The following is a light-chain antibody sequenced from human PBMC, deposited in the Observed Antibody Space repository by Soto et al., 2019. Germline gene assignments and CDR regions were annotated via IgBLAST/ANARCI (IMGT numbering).Light chain of an antibody. J-gene: IGKJ4*01. CDR3: QQRSDWPST. V-gene: IGKV3-11*01. CDR1: QSVSSY. CDR2: DAS. Sequence: EIVLTQSPATLSLSPGERATLSCRASQSVSSYLVWYQQKPGQVPRLLIYDASNRATSIPARFGGSGSGTDFTLTISSLEPEDSAVYYCQQRSDWPSTFGGGTKVEIK.